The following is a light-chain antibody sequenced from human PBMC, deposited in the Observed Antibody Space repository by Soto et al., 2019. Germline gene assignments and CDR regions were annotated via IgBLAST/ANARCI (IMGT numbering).Light chain of an antibody. V-gene: IGKV1-5*01. CDR2: DAS. Sequence: DIQMTQSPSTLSASVGDRVTITCRARQSISSWLAWYQQKPGKAPKPLIYDASSLESGVPSRYSGSGSGTEFTLPISCLQPDDFATYYCQQYNSYAVTFGHWTMVE. CDR1: QSISSW. CDR3: QQYNSYAVT. J-gene: IGKJ1*01.